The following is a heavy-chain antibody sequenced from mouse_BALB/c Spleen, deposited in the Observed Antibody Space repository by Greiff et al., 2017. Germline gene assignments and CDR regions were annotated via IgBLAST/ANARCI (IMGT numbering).Heavy chain of an antibody. Sequence: DVKLVESGGGLVQPGGSRKLSCAASGFTFSSFGMHWVRQAPEKGLEWVAYISSGSSTIYYADTVKGRFTISRDNPKNTLFLQMTSLRSEDTAMYYCARPGTKYYAMDYWGQGTSVTVSS. CDR2: ISSGSSTI. CDR1: GFTFSSFG. J-gene: IGHJ4*01. V-gene: IGHV5-17*02. D-gene: IGHD4-1*01. CDR3: ARPGTKYYAMDY.